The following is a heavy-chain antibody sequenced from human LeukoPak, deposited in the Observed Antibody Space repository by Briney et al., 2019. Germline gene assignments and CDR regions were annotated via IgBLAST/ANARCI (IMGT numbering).Heavy chain of an antibody. CDR2: INPSGGST. V-gene: IGHV1-46*01. Sequence: ASVKVSCKASGYTFTSYYMHWVRQAPGQGLEWMGIINPSGGSTSYAQKFQGRVTMTRDTSTSTAYMELSSLRSEDTAVYYCASVDTAAGTPFGHWGQGTLVTVSS. CDR3: ASVDTAAGTPFGH. CDR1: GYTFTSYY. D-gene: IGHD6-13*01. J-gene: IGHJ1*01.